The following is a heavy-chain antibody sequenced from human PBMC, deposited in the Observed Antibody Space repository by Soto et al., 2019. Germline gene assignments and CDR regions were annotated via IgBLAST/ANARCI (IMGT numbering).Heavy chain of an antibody. Sequence: VASVKVSCKASGYTFTSYVISWVRQAPGQGLEWMGWISAYNGNTNYAQKLQGRVTMTTDTSTRTAYMELRSLRSDDPAVYYCARDSMYYDFWPARPTYYYGMDVWGQGTTVTVSS. CDR1: GYTFTSYV. J-gene: IGHJ6*02. CDR3: ARDSMYYDFWPARPTYYYGMDV. V-gene: IGHV1-18*01. D-gene: IGHD3-3*01. CDR2: ISAYNGNT.